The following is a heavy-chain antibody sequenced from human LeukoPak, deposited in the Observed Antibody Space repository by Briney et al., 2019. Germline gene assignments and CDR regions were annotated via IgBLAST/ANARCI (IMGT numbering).Heavy chain of an antibody. CDR1: GFTFSSYE. Sequence: PGGSLRLSCAASGFTFSSYEMNWVRQAPGKGLEWVSYISSSGSTIYYADSVKGRFTISRDNAKNSLYLQMNSLRAEDTAVYYCARAGYCSSTSCPSHYYYGMDVWGKGTTVTVSS. CDR2: ISSSGSTI. J-gene: IGHJ6*04. D-gene: IGHD2-2*01. CDR3: ARAGYCSSTSCPSHYYYGMDV. V-gene: IGHV3-48*03.